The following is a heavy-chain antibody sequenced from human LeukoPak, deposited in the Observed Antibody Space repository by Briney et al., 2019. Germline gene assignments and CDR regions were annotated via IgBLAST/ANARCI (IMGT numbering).Heavy chain of an antibody. V-gene: IGHV1-18*01. CDR2: ISAYNGNT. J-gene: IGHJ4*02. Sequence: GASVKVSCKASGYTFTSYGISWVRQAPGQGLEWMGWISAYNGNTNYAQKLQGGVTMTSDTSTSTAYMELRSLRSDDTAVYYCARMGETVTPDLLDYWGQGTLVTVSS. CDR3: ARMGETVTPDLLDY. D-gene: IGHD4-17*01. CDR1: GYTFTSYG.